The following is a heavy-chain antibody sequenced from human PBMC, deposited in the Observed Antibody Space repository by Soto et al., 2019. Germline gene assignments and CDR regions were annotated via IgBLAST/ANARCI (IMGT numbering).Heavy chain of an antibody. D-gene: IGHD3-10*01. Sequence: GGSLRLSCAASGFTFSSYWMSWVRQAPGKGLEWVANIKQDGSEKYYVDSVKGRFTISRDNAKNSLYLQMNSLRAEDTAVYYCASGLLWFGESSPEVIDYWGQGTLVTVSS. CDR1: GFTFSSYW. J-gene: IGHJ4*02. CDR3: ASGLLWFGESSPEVIDY. CDR2: IKQDGSEK. V-gene: IGHV3-7*01.